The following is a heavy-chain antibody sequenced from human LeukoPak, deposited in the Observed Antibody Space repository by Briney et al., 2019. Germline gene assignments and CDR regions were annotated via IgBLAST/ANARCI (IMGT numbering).Heavy chain of an antibody. CDR3: ARGAPAAISWGPMRIPKGVDATRYYFDY. D-gene: IGHD2-2*01. Sequence: SVKVSCKASGGTFSSYAISWVRQAPGQGLEWMGGIIPIFGTANYAQKVQGRVTITADESTSTAYMELSRLRSEDTAVYYCARGAPAAISWGPMRIPKGVDATRYYFDYWGQGTLVTVSS. J-gene: IGHJ4*02. V-gene: IGHV1-69*13. CDR2: IIPIFGTA. CDR1: GGTFSSYA.